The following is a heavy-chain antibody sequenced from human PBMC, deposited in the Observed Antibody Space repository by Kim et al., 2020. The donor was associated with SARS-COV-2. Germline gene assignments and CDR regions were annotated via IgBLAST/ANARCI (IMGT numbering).Heavy chain of an antibody. CDR2: INHSGST. V-gene: IGHV4-34*01. CDR3: ARTYCSGGSCYYFDY. CDR1: GGSFSGYY. J-gene: IGHJ4*02. Sequence: SETLSLTCAVYGGSFSGYYWSWIRQPPGKGLEWIGEINHSGSTNYNPSLKSRVTISVDTSKNQFSLKLSSVTAADTAVYYCARTYCSGGSCYYFDYWGQGXXVT. D-gene: IGHD2-15*01.